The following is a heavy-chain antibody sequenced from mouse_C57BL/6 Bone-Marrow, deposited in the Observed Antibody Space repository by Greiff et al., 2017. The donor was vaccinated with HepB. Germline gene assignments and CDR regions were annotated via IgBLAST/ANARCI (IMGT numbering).Heavy chain of an antibody. V-gene: IGHV1-82*01. CDR3: ARSAYYSNPFAY. Sequence: SGPELVKPGASVKISCKASGYAFSSSWMNWVKQRPGKGLEWIGRIYPGDGDTNYNGKFKGKATLTADKSSSTAYMQLSSLTSEDSAVYFCARSAYYSNPFAYWGQGTLVTVSA. CDR1: GYAFSSSW. J-gene: IGHJ3*01. CDR2: IYPGDGDT. D-gene: IGHD2-5*01.